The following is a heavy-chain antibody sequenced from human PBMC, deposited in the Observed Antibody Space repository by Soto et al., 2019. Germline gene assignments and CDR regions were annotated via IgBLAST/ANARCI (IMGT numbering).Heavy chain of an antibody. CDR3: AKDGLAVAGREPCWFDP. J-gene: IGHJ5*02. CDR1: GFTFSSYG. D-gene: IGHD6-19*01. CDR2: ISGSGGST. V-gene: IGHV3-23*01. Sequence: PGGSLRLSCAASGFTFSSYGMHWVRQAPGKGLEWVSAISGSGGSTYYADSVKGRFTISRDNSKNTLYLQMNSLRAEDTAVYYCAKDGLAVAGREPCWFDPWGQGTLVTVSS.